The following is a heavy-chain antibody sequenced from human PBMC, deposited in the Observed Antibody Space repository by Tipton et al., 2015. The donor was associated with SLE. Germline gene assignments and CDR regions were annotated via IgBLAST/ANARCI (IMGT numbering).Heavy chain of an antibody. D-gene: IGHD6-13*01. J-gene: IGHJ3*02. CDR2: INHSGST. CDR1: GGSFSGYY. V-gene: IGHV4-34*01. CDR3: ARVVVAAGTAFDI. Sequence: TLSLTCAVYGGSFSGYYWSWIRQPPGKGLEWIGEINHSGSTNYNPSLKSRVTISVDTSKNQFSLKLSSVTAADTAVYYCARVVVAAGTAFDIWGQGTMVTVSS.